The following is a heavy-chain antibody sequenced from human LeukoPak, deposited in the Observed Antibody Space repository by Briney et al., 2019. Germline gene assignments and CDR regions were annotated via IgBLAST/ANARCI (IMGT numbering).Heavy chain of an antibody. CDR3: AKAAWPGLRGGGLPH. D-gene: IGHD5-12*01. V-gene: IGHV3-30*18. CDR1: GFTFSSYG. Sequence: GGSLRLSCAASGFTFSSYGMHWVRQAPGKGLEWVAVITYDGSNKYYADSVKGRFTISRDNSKNTLYLQMNSLRAEDTAVYYCAKAAWPGLRGGGLPHWGQGTLVTVSS. CDR2: ITYDGSNK. J-gene: IGHJ1*01.